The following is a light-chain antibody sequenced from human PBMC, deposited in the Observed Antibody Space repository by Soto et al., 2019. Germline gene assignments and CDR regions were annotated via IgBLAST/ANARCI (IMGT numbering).Light chain of an antibody. CDR3: SSTAGNNNVV. CDR2: EVS. V-gene: IGLV2-8*01. J-gene: IGLJ3*02. Sequence: QSALTQPASVSGSPGQSITISCTGTSSDVGGYNYVSWYQQHPGKAPKLMIYEVSKRPSGVPDRFSGSKSGNTASLTVSGLQAEDEAVYYCSSTAGNNNVVFGGGTKVTVL. CDR1: SSDVGGYNY.